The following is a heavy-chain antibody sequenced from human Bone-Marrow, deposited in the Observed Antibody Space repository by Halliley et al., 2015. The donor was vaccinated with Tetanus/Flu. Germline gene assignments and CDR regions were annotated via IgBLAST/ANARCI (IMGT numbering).Heavy chain of an antibody. J-gene: IGHJ4*02. V-gene: IGHV1-18*01. D-gene: IGHD7-27*01. CDR2: ISVYNGHT. CDR3: ARESGDWDY. Sequence: GFEWVGWISVYNGHTNYAQKFQDRVTMTADTYTNTAYMELRSLGYDDTAVFYCARESGDWDYWGQGTLVTVSS.